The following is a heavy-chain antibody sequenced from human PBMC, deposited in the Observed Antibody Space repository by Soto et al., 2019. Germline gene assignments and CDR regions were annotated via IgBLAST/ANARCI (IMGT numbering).Heavy chain of an antibody. CDR1: GYSFTSYW. Sequence: PGESLKISCKGSGYSFTSYWISWVRQMPGKGLEWMGRIDPSDSYTNYSPSFQGHVTISADKSISTAYLQWSSLKASDTAMYYCASHVMPLGSAATTGGLDPWGQGTLVTVSS. CDR2: IDPSDSYT. V-gene: IGHV5-10-1*01. D-gene: IGHD3-16*01. CDR3: ASHVMPLGSAATTGGLDP. J-gene: IGHJ5*02.